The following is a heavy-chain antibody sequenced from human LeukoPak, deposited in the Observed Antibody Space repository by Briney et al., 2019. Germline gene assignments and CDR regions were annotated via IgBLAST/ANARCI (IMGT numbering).Heavy chain of an antibody. Sequence: SVKVSCKASGGTFSSYAISWVRQAPGQGLEWMGGIIPIFGTANYAQKFQGRVTITADESTSTAYMELSSLRSDDTAVYYCARDLSDCTNGVCYNNWFDPWGQGTLVTVSS. V-gene: IGHV1-69*13. D-gene: IGHD2-8*01. CDR3: ARDLSDCTNGVCYNNWFDP. CDR1: GGTFSSYA. CDR2: IIPIFGTA. J-gene: IGHJ5*02.